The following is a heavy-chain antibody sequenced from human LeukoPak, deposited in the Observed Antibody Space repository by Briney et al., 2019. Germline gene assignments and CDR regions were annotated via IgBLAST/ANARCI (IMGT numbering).Heavy chain of an antibody. D-gene: IGHD3-10*01. CDR1: GFTFSSYG. CDR3: AKDIYYGSGSDVDDAFDI. J-gene: IGHJ3*02. Sequence: GSLRLSCAASGFTFSSYGMSWVRQAPGKGLEWVSAISGSGGSTYYADSVKGRFTISRDNPKNTLYLQMNGLRAEDTAVYYCAKDIYYGSGSDVDDAFDIWGQGTMVTVSS. V-gene: IGHV3-23*01. CDR2: ISGSGGST.